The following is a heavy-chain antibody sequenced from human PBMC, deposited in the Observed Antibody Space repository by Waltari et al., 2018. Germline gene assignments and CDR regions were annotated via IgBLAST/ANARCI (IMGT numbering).Heavy chain of an antibody. J-gene: IGHJ4*02. Sequence: QVQLVQSGAEVKKPGASVKVSCKASGYTFTGYYMHWVRQAPGQGLEWMGWINPNSGGTNYAQKFQGRVTITRNTSISTAYMELSSLRSEDTAVYYCARGRRGGSYVAIMGYWGQGTLVTVSS. D-gene: IGHD1-26*01. CDR3: ARGRRGGSYVAIMGY. CDR2: INPNSGGT. CDR1: GYTFTGYY. V-gene: IGHV1-2*02.